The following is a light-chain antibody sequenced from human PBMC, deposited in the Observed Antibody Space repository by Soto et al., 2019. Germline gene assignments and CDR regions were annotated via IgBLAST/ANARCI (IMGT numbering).Light chain of an antibody. Sequence: DVQMTQSPTTLSASVGDRVTITCRASQSLSGWLAWYQQTPGKAPKLLISDAFRLESGVPSRFRGSGSGTEFTLTISSLQSEDFAVYYCQQYNSWPETFGQGTKVDIK. CDR1: QSLSGW. V-gene: IGKV1-5*01. CDR2: DAF. J-gene: IGKJ1*01. CDR3: QQYNSWPET.